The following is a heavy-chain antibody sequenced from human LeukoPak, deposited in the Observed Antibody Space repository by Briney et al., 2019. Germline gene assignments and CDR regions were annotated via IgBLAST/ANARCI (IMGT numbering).Heavy chain of an antibody. CDR3: AKDLYSGYDYAYFDY. J-gene: IGHJ4*02. D-gene: IGHD5-12*01. CDR1: GFTFSSYG. CDR2: ISGSGGST. Sequence: GGSLRLSCAASGFTFSSYGMHWVRQAPGKGLEWVSAISGSGGSTYYADSVKGRFTISRDNSKNTLYLQMNSLRAEDTAVYYCAKDLYSGYDYAYFDYWGQGTLVTVSS. V-gene: IGHV3-23*01.